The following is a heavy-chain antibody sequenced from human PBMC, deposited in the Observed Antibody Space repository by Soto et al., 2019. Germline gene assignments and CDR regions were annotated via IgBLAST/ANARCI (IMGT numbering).Heavy chain of an antibody. J-gene: IGHJ4*02. CDR3: ARALHFYDSSGYFYH. Sequence: GASVKVSCKASGYTFTSYYMHWVRQAPGQGLEWMGIINPSGGSTSYAQKFQGRVTMTRDTSTSTVYMELSSLRSEDTAVYYCARALHFYDSSGYFYHWGQGTLVTVYS. D-gene: IGHD3-22*01. CDR1: GYTFTSYY. V-gene: IGHV1-46*01. CDR2: INPSGGST.